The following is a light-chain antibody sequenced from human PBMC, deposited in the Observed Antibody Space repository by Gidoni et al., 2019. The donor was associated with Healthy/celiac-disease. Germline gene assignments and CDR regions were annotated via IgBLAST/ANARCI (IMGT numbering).Light chain of an antibody. Sequence: EIVLTQSPATLSLSPGERATLSCRASQSVSSYLACYQQQPGQAPRLLIYDASNRATGIPARFSGSGSGTDFTLTISSLEPEDFAVYYCQQRSNWRFTFGPGTKVDIK. CDR2: DAS. V-gene: IGKV3-11*01. J-gene: IGKJ3*01. CDR3: QQRSNWRFT. CDR1: QSVSSY.